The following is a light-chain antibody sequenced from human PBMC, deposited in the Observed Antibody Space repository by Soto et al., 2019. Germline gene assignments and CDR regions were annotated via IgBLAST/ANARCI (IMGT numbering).Light chain of an antibody. CDR2: DAS. Sequence: EIVLTQSPATLSLSPGERATLSCRASQSLSSYLAWYQQKPGQAPRLLIYDASKRATGIPARFSGSGSGTDFTLTIASLEPEDFAVYYCQQRSNWPPTWTFGQGTKVEI. CDR1: QSLSSY. J-gene: IGKJ1*01. CDR3: QQRSNWPPTWT. V-gene: IGKV3-11*01.